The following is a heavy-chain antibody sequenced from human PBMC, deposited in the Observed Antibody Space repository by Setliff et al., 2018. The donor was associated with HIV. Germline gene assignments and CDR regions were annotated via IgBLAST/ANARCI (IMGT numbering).Heavy chain of an antibody. CDR1: GSSISSNYY. CDR3: VRVHWFDP. Sequence: SETLSLTCTVSGSSISSNYYWAWIRQAPGKGLEWIGCIDASANTYYIPSLKSRATISIDTSKNQLSLKLRSVTAADTAVYYCVRVHWFDPWGQGTQVTVSS. V-gene: IGHV4-38-2*02. J-gene: IGHJ5*02. CDR2: IDASANT.